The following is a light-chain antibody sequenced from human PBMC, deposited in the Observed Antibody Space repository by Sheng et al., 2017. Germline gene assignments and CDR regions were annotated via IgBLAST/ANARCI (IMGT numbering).Light chain of an antibody. Sequence: EIVLTQSPGTLSLSPGERATLSCRASQSVSSSYLAWYQQKPGQAPRLLMYGASTRAAGVPARFSGSGSGTEFTLTISGLQSEDFAVYYCQQYDNWPLSLTFGGGTKVEIK. CDR1: QSVSSSY. J-gene: IGKJ4*01. V-gene: IGKV3-15*01. CDR2: GAS. CDR3: QQYDNWPLSLT.